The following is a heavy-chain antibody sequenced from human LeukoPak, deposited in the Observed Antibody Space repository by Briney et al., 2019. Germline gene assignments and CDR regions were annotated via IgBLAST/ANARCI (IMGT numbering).Heavy chain of an antibody. CDR3: AKAGWGCSGGSCYSTD. V-gene: IGHV3-9*01. J-gene: IGHJ4*02. CDR1: GFTFDDYA. D-gene: IGHD2-15*01. CDR2: ISWNSGSI. Sequence: PGGSLRLSCAASGFTFDDYAMHWVRQAPGKGLEWVSGISWNSGSIGYADFVKGRFTISRDNAKNSLYLQMNSLRAEDTALYYCAKAGWGCSGGSCYSTDWGQGTLVTVSS.